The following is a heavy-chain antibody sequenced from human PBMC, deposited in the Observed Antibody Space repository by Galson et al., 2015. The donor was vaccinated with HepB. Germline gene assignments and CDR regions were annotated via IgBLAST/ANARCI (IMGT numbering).Heavy chain of an antibody. J-gene: IGHJ4*02. Sequence: SLRLSCAASGFTFSSYWMSWVRQAPGRGLEWVANIKQDGSEKYYVDSVKGRFTISRDNAKNSLYLRMNSLRAEDTAVYYCARLGGAKSPLNYWGQGTLVTVSS. V-gene: IGHV3-7*01. CDR1: GFTFSSYW. CDR3: ARLGGAKSPLNY. CDR2: IKQDGSEK. D-gene: IGHD1-26*01.